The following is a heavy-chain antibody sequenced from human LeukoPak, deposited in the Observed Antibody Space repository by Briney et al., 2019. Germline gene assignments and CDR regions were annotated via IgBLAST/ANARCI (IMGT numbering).Heavy chain of an antibody. Sequence: SQTLSLTCTVSGGSISSGGYYWSWIRQHPGKGLEWIGRIYTSGSTNYNPSLKSRVTMSVDTSKNQFSLKLSSVTAADTAVYYCARRVGWFDYWGQGTLVTVSS. CDR3: ARRVGWFDY. CDR2: IYTSGST. CDR1: GGSISSGGYY. D-gene: IGHD1-26*01. J-gene: IGHJ4*02. V-gene: IGHV4-61*02.